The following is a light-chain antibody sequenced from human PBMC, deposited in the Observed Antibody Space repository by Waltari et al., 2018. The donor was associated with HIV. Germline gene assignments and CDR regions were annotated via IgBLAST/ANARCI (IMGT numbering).Light chain of an antibody. J-gene: IGLJ1*01. Sequence: QSVLTQPPSASGTPGQRVTISCSGSSSHLGSIYVYWYQHLPGAAPKLLIYRSDHRPSGVPDRFSGTKSGTSASLTISGLRSEDEGDYYCGAWDDSLRIYVFGTGTKVTVL. V-gene: IGLV1-47*01. CDR2: RSD. CDR3: GAWDDSLRIYV. CDR1: SSHLGSIY.